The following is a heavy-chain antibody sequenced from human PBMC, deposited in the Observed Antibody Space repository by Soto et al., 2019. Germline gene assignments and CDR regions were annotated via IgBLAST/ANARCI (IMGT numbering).Heavy chain of an antibody. CDR1: GFTVSSFG. CDR3: VKDMGQSAVGIRYPYGLDV. D-gene: IGHD3-22*01. V-gene: IGHV3-64D*06. CDR2: LSSNGIGT. Sequence: GGSLRLSCSGSGFTVSSFGMHWVRQAPGKGLEHVSTLSSNGIGTYYADSVKGRFTFSRDTSKNTLYLQMSSLRTEDTAVYYCVKDMGQSAVGIRYPYGLDVWGLGPTVTVS. J-gene: IGHJ6*02.